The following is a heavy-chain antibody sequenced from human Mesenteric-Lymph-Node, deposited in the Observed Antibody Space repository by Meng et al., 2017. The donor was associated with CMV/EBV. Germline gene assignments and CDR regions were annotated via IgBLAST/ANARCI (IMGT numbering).Heavy chain of an antibody. CDR3: ARSVDFWSGYYDFDR. CDR1: GGSISSSSYY. Sequence: SETLSLTCTVSGGSISSSSYYWAWIRQPPGKGLEWIGSIYYSGSTFYNPSLKSRVTLSVDTSKNQFSLRLSSVTAADTAVYYCARSVDFWSGYYDFDRWGQGTLVTVSS. CDR2: IYYSGST. D-gene: IGHD3-3*01. V-gene: IGHV4-39*01. J-gene: IGHJ4*02.